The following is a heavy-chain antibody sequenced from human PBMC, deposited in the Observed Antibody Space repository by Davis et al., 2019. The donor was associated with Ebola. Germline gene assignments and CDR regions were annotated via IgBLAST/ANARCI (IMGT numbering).Heavy chain of an antibody. J-gene: IGHJ6*03. D-gene: IGHD6-13*01. CDR3: ARGPYSSSWSPFDYYYYMDV. CDR1: GYTFTGYY. CDR2: INPNSGGT. V-gene: IGHV1-2*04. Sequence: ASVKVSCKASGYTFTGYYMHWVRQAPGQGLEWMGWINPNSGGTNYAQKFQGWVTMTRDTSISTAYMELSRLRSDDTAVYYCARGPYSSSWSPFDYYYYMDVWGKGTTVTVSS.